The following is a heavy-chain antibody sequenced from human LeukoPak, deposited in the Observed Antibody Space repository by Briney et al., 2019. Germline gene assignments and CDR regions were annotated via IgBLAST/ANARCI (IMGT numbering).Heavy chain of an antibody. CDR1: GYTFTSYG. Sequence: GASVKVSCKASGYTFTSYGISWVRQAPGQGLEWMGWISAYNGNTNYAQKPQGRVTMTTDTSTSTAYMELRSLRSDDTAVYYCARVSDQRGSDYYYYGMDVWGQGTTVTVSS. CDR2: ISAYNGNT. J-gene: IGHJ6*02. V-gene: IGHV1-18*01. CDR3: ARVSDQRGSDYYYYGMDV. D-gene: IGHD3-16*01.